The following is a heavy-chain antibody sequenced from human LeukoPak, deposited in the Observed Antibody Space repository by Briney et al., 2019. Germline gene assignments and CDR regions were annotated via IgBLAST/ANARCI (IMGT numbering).Heavy chain of an antibody. V-gene: IGHV3-23*01. Sequence: GGSLRLSCAASGFTFNTYAMNWVRQAPGKGLEWVSTISGRGGSTHYADSVKGRLTISRDNSKNTLYLQMNSLRAEDTAVYYCAKGDDSVSAKLGYWGQGALVTVSS. CDR1: GFTFNTYA. CDR2: ISGRGGST. D-gene: IGHD5-24*01. CDR3: AKGDDSVSAKLGY. J-gene: IGHJ4*02.